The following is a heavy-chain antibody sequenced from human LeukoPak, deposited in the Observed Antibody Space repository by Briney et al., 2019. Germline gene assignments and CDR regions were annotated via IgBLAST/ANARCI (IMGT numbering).Heavy chain of an antibody. CDR3: AAGYYDILTGYYGYYYMDV. D-gene: IGHD3-9*01. J-gene: IGHJ6*03. V-gene: IGHV4-59*01. CDR1: GGSISSYY. CDR2: IYYSGST. Sequence: PSETLSLTCTVSGGSISSYYWSWIRQPPGKGLEWIGYIYYSGSTNYNPSLKSRVTISVDTSKNQFSLKLSSVTAADTAVYYCAAGYYDILTGYYGYYYMDVWGKGTTVTISS.